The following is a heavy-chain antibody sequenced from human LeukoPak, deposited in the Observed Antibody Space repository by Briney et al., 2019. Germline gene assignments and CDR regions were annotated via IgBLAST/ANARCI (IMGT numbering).Heavy chain of an antibody. Sequence: ASVKVSCKASGYTFTSYGISWVRQAPGQGLEWMGWISAYNGNTNYAQKHQGRVTMTKDTSTSTAYMELRSLRSDDTAVYYCARGGGSWYLSHYYYYYYMDVWGKGTTVTVSS. CDR2: ISAYNGNT. CDR1: GYTFTSYG. V-gene: IGHV1-18*01. CDR3: ARGGGSWYLSHYYYYYYMDV. J-gene: IGHJ6*03. D-gene: IGHD6-13*01.